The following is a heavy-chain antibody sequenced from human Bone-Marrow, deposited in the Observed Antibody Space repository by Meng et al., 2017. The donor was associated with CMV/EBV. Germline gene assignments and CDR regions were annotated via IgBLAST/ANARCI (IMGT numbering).Heavy chain of an antibody. CDR1: GYTFTSSD. Sequence: ASVKVSCKASGYTFTSSDINWVRQATGQGLEWMGWMNPNSGNTGYAQKFQGRVTMTRNTYISTAYMELSSLRSEDTAVYYCARKPPRDIYDYYGMDVWGQGTTVTVSS. J-gene: IGHJ6*02. CDR2: MNPNSGNT. CDR3: ARKPPRDIYDYYGMDV. V-gene: IGHV1-8*01. D-gene: IGHD2-15*01.